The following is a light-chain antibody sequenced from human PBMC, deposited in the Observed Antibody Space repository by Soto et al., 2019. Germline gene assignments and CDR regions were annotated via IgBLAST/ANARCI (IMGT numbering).Light chain of an antibody. J-gene: IGKJ4*01. V-gene: IGKV1-5*03. CDR3: LQYNHYPLT. CDR2: KAS. CDR1: QSINSW. Sequence: DIQMTQSPSTLSASVGDRVTLTCRASQSINSWLAWYQQRPGKGPKLLIHKASILEGGVPSRFSGSASGTEFTLTIISLQPDDFATYYCLQYNHYPLTFGGGTKVEIK.